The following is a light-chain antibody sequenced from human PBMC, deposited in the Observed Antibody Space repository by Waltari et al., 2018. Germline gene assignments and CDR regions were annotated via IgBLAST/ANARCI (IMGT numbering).Light chain of an antibody. CDR3: QQYNDWPRT. Sequence: EIVMTQSPATLSVSPGERATLSCRASQRVSRNLARYQQKPGHSPRLLIYGASTRANGIAARFSGSGSGTEFTLTISSLQSEDFALYYCQQYNDWPRTFGQGTKVEI. CDR2: GAS. V-gene: IGKV3-15*01. CDR1: QRVSRN. J-gene: IGKJ1*01.